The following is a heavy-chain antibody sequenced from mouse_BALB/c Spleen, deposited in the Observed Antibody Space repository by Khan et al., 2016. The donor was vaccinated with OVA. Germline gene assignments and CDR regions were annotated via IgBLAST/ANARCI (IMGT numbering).Heavy chain of an antibody. CDR3: ARDYGSLYWDFDV. CDR2: IYYSGTI. Sequence: EVQLQESGPGLVKPSQTVSLTCTVTGISITTGNYRWSWIRPFPGNKLEWIGNIYYSGTITYNPSLTSRTTITRDTSKSRFFLEMNSLTAEDTATYFCARDYGSLYWDFDVWGAGTTVTVAA. V-gene: IGHV3-5*02. D-gene: IGHD1-1*01. J-gene: IGHJ1*01. CDR1: GISITTGNYR.